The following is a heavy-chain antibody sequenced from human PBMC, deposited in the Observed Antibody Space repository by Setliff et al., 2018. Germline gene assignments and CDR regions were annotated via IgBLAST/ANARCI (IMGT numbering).Heavy chain of an antibody. CDR2: IYSGDRNT. J-gene: IGHJ5*02. CDR1: DVSISDTTYY. Sequence: ASETLSLTCSVSDVSISDTTYYWAWVRQPPGKGLEWVSTIYSGDRNTFYTDSVKGRFTISRDNAKNFLYLQMNSLRGDDTAEYYCARGVVVVVAATSNYFDPWGQGTLVTVSS. V-gene: IGHV3-21*06. D-gene: IGHD2-15*01. CDR3: ARGVVVVVAATSNYFDP.